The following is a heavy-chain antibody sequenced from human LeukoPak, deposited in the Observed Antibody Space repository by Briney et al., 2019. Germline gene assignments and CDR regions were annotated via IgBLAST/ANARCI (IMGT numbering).Heavy chain of an antibody. J-gene: IGHJ4*02. V-gene: IGHV1-69*13. CDR2: IIPIFGTA. CDR1: GGIFSSYA. CDR3: ARDAGIVATAN. Sequence: ASVKVSCKASGGIFSSYAISWVRQAPGQGLEWMGGIIPIFGTANYAQKFQGRVTITADESTSTAYMELSSLRSEDTAVYYCARDAGIVATANWGQGTLVTVSS. D-gene: IGHD5-12*01.